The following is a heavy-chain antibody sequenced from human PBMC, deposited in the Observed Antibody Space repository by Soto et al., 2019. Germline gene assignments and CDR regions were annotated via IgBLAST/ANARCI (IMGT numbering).Heavy chain of an antibody. CDR2: VIPMFGTA. V-gene: IGHV1-69*01. Sequence: QLLLVQSGAEVKKPGSSVKVSCKTSGGTFSRYAFTWVRQAPGQGLEWMGGVIPMFGTANYAQKFQGRVTITADESTXXXHMELSILRSEDTAVYYCARERAAAGGTGRYFDVWGRGTLVTVSS. CDR3: ARERAAAGGTGRYFDV. J-gene: IGHJ2*01. CDR1: GGTFSRYA. D-gene: IGHD6-13*01.